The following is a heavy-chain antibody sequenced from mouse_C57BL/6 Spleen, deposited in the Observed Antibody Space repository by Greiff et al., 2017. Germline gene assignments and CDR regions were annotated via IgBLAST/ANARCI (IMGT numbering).Heavy chain of an antibody. CDR3: TRYGAVGYAMDY. D-gene: IGHD1-1*01. V-gene: IGHV1-15*01. CDR2: IDPETGGT. Sequence: QVHVKQSGAELVRPGASVTLSCKASGYTFTDYEMHWVKQTPVHGLEWIGAIDPETGGTAYNQKFKGKAILTADKSSSTAYMELRSLTSEDSAVYYCTRYGAVGYAMDYWGQGTSVTVSS. J-gene: IGHJ4*01. CDR1: GYTFTDYE.